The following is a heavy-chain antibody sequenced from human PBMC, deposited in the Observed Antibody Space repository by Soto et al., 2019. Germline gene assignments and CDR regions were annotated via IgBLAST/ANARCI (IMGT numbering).Heavy chain of an antibody. CDR3: ARELTLIRGVRNCFDP. CDR1: GVSVSSNDAV. CDR2: TYYRSKWYN. V-gene: IGHV6-1*01. D-gene: IGHD3-10*01. Sequence: WQTLSLTFAISGVSVSSNDAVWNWIRQSPSRGLEWLGRTYYRSKWYNDYAGSVKSRITINPDTSKNQFSLELSSVTPEDTAVYYCARELTLIRGVRNCFDPWGQGTLVTVSS. J-gene: IGHJ5*02.